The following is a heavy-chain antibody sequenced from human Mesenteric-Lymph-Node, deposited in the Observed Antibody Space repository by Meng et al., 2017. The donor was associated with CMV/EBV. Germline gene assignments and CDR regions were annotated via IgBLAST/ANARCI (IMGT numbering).Heavy chain of an antibody. CDR3: ARGLAVSDH. Sequence: GGSLRLSCAASGFTFNTYAMSWVRQAPGKGLEWVSAITNTGGSTFYADSVRGRFTISRDNSKNTLFLQMNSLKPEDTAVYYCARGLAVSDHWGQGTLVTVSS. CDR2: ITNTGGST. CDR1: GFTFNTYA. J-gene: IGHJ4*02. V-gene: IGHV3-23*01. D-gene: IGHD4-11*01.